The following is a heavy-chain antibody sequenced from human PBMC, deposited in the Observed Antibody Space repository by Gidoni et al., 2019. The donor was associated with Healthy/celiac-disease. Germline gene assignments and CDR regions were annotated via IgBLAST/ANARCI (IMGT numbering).Heavy chain of an antibody. D-gene: IGHD6-6*01. Sequence: QVQLVQSGAEVKKPGSSVTVSCKASGGTFSSYAISWVRQAPGQGLEWMGGIIPIFGTANYAQKFQGRVTITADESTSTAYMELSSLRSEDTAVYYCARGIERGPIAARLDWGQGTLVTVSS. CDR1: GGTFSSYA. V-gene: IGHV1-69*01. CDR2: IIPIFGTA. J-gene: IGHJ4*02. CDR3: ARGIERGPIAARLD.